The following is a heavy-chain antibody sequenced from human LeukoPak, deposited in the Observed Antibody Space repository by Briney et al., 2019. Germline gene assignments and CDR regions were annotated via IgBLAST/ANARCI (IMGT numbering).Heavy chain of an antibody. D-gene: IGHD3-10*01. J-gene: IGHJ4*02. CDR3: ARSPSYFGSARYYFDS. Sequence: GGSLRLSCAASGFAFSNYAMHWVRQAPGKGLEYVSAISASGSSTYYANSVKGRFTFSRDNSKNTLYLQVGSLTVEDMAVYYCARSPSYFGSARYYFDSWGRGTLVTVSS. CDR2: ISASGSST. V-gene: IGHV3-64*01. CDR1: GFAFSNYA.